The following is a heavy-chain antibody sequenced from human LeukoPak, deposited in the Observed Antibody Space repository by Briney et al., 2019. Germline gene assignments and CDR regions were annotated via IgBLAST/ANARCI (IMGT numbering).Heavy chain of an antibody. V-gene: IGHV3-30*02. CDR2: IRYDGSNK. CDR1: GFTFSSYG. Sequence: GGSLRLSCAASGFTFSSYGMHWVRQAPGKGLEWVAFIRYDGSNKYYADSVKGRFTISRDNSKNTLYLQMNSLRAEDTAVYYCAREPLYSSTTDYWGQGTLVTVSS. D-gene: IGHD6-13*01. CDR3: AREPLYSSTTDY. J-gene: IGHJ4*02.